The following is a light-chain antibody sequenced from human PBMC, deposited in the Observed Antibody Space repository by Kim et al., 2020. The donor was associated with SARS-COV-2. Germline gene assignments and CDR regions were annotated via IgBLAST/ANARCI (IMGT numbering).Light chain of an antibody. CDR1: QDINNY. V-gene: IGKV1-27*01. CDR2: DVS. J-gene: IGKJ1*01. Sequence: IQMTQSPSSLSASVGDRVTITCRASQDINNYLAWYQQKPGKAPNLVIYDVSALRPGVPSRFSGSGSGTDFTLTISSLQPEDVATYFCQKYNSAPWTFGQGTRVEIK. CDR3: QKYNSAPWT.